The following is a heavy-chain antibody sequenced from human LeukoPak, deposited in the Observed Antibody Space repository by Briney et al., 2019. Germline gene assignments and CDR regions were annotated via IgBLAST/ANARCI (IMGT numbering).Heavy chain of an antibody. CDR2: ISSSSSYI. CDR1: GFTFSSYS. Sequence: GGSLRLSCAASGFTFSSYSMNWVRQAPGKGLEWVSSISSSSSYIYYADSVKGRFTISRDNSKNTLYLQMNSLRAEDTAVYYCARGYDILTGYNLDYWGQGTLVTVSS. J-gene: IGHJ4*02. CDR3: ARGYDILTGYNLDY. D-gene: IGHD3-9*01. V-gene: IGHV3-21*01.